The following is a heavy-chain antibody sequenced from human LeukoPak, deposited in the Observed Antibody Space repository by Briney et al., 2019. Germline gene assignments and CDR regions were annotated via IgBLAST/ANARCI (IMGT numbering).Heavy chain of an antibody. CDR2: IYTSGST. V-gene: IGHV4-4*07. D-gene: IGHD6-19*01. Sequence: SETLSLTCTVSGGSISSYYWSWIRQPAGKGLEWIGRIYTSGSTNYNPSLKSRVTMSVDTSKNQFPLKLSSVTAADTAVYYCARGSSVSSRWYGYFQHWGQGTRVSVSS. CDR3: ARGSSVSSRWYGYFQH. J-gene: IGHJ1*01. CDR1: GGSISSYY.